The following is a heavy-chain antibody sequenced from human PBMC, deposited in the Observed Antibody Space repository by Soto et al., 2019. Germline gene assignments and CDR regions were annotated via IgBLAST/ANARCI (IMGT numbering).Heavy chain of an antibody. D-gene: IGHD3-16*02. Sequence: SETLSLTCTVSGGSISSYYWSWIRQPPGKGLEWIGYIYYSGSTNYNPSLKSRVTISVDTSKNQFSLKLSSVTVADTAVYYCARGGAYYDYVWGSYRFDAFDIWGQGTMVTVSS. CDR3: ARGGAYYDYVWGSYRFDAFDI. CDR2: IYYSGST. CDR1: GGSISSYY. V-gene: IGHV4-59*01. J-gene: IGHJ3*02.